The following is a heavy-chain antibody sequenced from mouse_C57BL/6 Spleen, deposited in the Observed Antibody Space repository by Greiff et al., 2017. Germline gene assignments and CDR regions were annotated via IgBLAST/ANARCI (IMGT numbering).Heavy chain of an antibody. Sequence: EVKVVESGGGLVKPGGSLKLSCAASGFTFSSYTMSWVRQTPEKRLEWVATISGGGGNTYYPDSVKGRFTISRDNAKNTLYLQMSSLRSEDTALYYCARQDYGNLYYFDYWGQGTTLTVSS. CDR2: ISGGGGNT. D-gene: IGHD2-1*01. V-gene: IGHV5-9*01. CDR1: GFTFSSYT. CDR3: ARQDYGNLYYFDY. J-gene: IGHJ2*01.